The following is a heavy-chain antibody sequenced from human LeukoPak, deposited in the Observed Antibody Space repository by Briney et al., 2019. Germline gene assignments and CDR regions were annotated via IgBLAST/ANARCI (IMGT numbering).Heavy chain of an antibody. CDR1: GFTFDDYA. D-gene: IGHD3-22*01. J-gene: IGHJ4*02. V-gene: IGHV3-43*02. Sequence: GGPLRLSCAASGFTFDDYAMHWRRQATGKGMVWVSLISGGGGSTYYADSVKGPSTISRDNSKNSLYLQMNSLGTEDTAFYYCAKVAVHYYDSSGINEGGGYWGQGTLVTVSS. CDR3: AKVAVHYYDSSGINEGGGY. CDR2: ISGGGGST.